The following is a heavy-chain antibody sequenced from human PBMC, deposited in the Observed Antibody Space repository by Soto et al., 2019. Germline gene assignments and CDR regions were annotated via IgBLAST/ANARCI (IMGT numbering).Heavy chain of an antibody. CDR2: ISYDGSNK. V-gene: IGHV3-30*18. J-gene: IGHJ6*02. CDR3: AKDLLRYFDWLLWGGYYGMDV. Sequence: GGSLRLSCAASGFTFSSYGMHWVRQAPGKGLEWVAVISYDGSNKYYADSVKGRFTISRDNSKNTLYLQMNSLRAEDTAVYYCAKDLLRYFDWLLWGGYYGMDVWGQGTTVTVSS. CDR1: GFTFSSYG. D-gene: IGHD3-9*01.